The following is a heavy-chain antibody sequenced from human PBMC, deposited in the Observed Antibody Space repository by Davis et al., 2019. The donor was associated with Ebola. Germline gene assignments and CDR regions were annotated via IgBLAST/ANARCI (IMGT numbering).Heavy chain of an antibody. CDR2: IYPGDSDT. V-gene: IGHV5-51*01. CDR3: ARMEIGTYYDILTGYRGSRYFDY. CDR1: GYSFTSYC. D-gene: IGHD3-9*01. Sequence: GESLKISCKGSGYSFTSYCIGWVRQMPGKGLEWMGIIYPGDSDTRYSPSFQGQVTISADKSISTAYLQWSSLKASDTAMYYCARMEIGTYYDILTGYRGSRYFDYWGQGTLVTVSS. J-gene: IGHJ4*02.